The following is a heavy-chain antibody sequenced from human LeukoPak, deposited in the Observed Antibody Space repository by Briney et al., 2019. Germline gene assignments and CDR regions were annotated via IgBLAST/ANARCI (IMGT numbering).Heavy chain of an antibody. CDR2: ISGSGGST. CDR3: AKDRVSSWYGPGNYSDY. J-gene: IGHJ4*02. CDR1: GFTFSSYA. Sequence: GGSLRLSCAASGFTFSSYAMSWVRQAPGKGLEWVSAISGSGGSTYYADSVKGRFTISRDNSKNTLYLQMNSLRAEDTAVYYCAKDRVSSWYGPGNYSDYWGQGTLVTVSS. V-gene: IGHV3-23*01. D-gene: IGHD6-13*01.